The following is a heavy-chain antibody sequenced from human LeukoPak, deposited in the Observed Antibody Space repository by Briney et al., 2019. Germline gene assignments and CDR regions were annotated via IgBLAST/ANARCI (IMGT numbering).Heavy chain of an antibody. V-gene: IGHV4-34*01. CDR2: INHSGST. Sequence: SETLSLTCAVYGGSFSGYYWSWIRQPPGKELEWIGEINHSGSTNYNPSLKSRVTISVDTSKNQFSLKLSSVTAADTAVYYCARGWSPHYYDSSGYYYGYWGQGTLVTVSS. D-gene: IGHD3-22*01. CDR1: GGSFSGYY. J-gene: IGHJ4*02. CDR3: ARGWSPHYYDSSGYYYGY.